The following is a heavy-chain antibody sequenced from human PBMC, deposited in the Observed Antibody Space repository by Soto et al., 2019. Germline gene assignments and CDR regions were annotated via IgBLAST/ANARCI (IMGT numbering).Heavy chain of an antibody. D-gene: IGHD3-22*01. Sequence: VQLQESGPGLVKPSETLSLTCTVSGGSISSYYWSWIRQPAGKGLEWIGRIYTSGSTNYNPSLKSRVTMSVDTSKNQFSLKLCSVTAADTAVYYCAREGTMIVVGPMDVWGQGTTVTVSS. CDR2: IYTSGST. CDR3: AREGTMIVVGPMDV. CDR1: GGSISSYY. V-gene: IGHV4-4*07. J-gene: IGHJ6*02.